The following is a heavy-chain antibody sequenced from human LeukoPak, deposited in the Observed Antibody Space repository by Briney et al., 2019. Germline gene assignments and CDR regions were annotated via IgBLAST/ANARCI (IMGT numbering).Heavy chain of an antibody. D-gene: IGHD2-21*02. Sequence: ASETLSLTCSVSSDSFTFSQWSWVRQPAGKGLEWLGHISTRGTTNYSPSLESRVTISLDKSKNQFSLRLTAATAADTAMYYCVRVTASGHFLDYWGQGTLVTVSS. CDR3: VRVTASGHFLDY. V-gene: IGHV4-4*07. J-gene: IGHJ4*02. CDR1: SDSFTFSQ. CDR2: ISTRGTT.